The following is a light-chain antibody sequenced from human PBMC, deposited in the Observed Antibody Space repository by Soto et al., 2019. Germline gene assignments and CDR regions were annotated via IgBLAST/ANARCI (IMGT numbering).Light chain of an antibody. V-gene: IGKV1-5*01. CDR2: DAS. J-gene: IGKJ5*01. CDR1: QSISSW. CDR3: QQYNNWSSIS. Sequence: DIQMTQSPATLSASVVDRGTITCLASQSISSWLAWYQQQPGKAPTLLIYDASSLESGVPSRFSGSGSGTDFTLTISSLEPEDFAVYHCQQYNNWSSISFGQGTRLEI.